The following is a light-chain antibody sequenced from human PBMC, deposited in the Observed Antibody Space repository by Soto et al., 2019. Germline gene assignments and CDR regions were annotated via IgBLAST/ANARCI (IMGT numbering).Light chain of an antibody. CDR2: EVT. CDR3: SSYSSRSTTCV. V-gene: IGLV2-14*01. Sequence: QSVLTQPASVSGSPGQSITISCTGTSSDVGGYNYVSWYQQHPGKAPKLMIYEVTNRPSGVSNRFSGSKSGNRASLTISGLQAEDEADYYCSSYSSRSTTCVFGSGTKVTV. CDR1: SSDVGGYNY. J-gene: IGLJ1*01.